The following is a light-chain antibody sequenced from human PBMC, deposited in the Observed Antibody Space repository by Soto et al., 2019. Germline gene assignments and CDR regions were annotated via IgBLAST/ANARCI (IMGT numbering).Light chain of an antibody. Sequence: ENVLTQSPGTLSLSPGERATLSCRASQTVSSSFLAWYQQKPGQAPSLLIYGSSSRASGIPDRFSGSGSGTDFTLTISRLEPEDFAVYYCQQYSSSPHSFGQGTKLEIK. V-gene: IGKV3-20*01. J-gene: IGKJ2*03. CDR2: GSS. CDR1: QTVSSSF. CDR3: QQYSSSPHS.